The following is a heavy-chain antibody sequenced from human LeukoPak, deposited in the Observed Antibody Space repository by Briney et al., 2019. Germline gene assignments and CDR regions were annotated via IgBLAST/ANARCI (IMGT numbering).Heavy chain of an antibody. CDR1: GFTFSDYY. CDR3: AREAFPYYYDSSGYYYDLDY. Sequence: PGGSLRLSCAASGFTFSDYYMSWIRQAPGKGLEWVSYISSSSSTIYYADSVKGRFTISRDNAKNSLYLQMNSLRAEDTAVYYCAREAFPYYYDSSGYYYDLDYWGQGTLVTVSS. V-gene: IGHV3-11*04. J-gene: IGHJ4*02. CDR2: ISSSSSTI. D-gene: IGHD3-22*01.